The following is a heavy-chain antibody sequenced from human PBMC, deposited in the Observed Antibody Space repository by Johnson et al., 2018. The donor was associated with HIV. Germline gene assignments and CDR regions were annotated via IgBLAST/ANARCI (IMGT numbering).Heavy chain of an antibody. J-gene: IGHJ3*02. V-gene: IGHV3-30*02. D-gene: IGHD5-18*01. CDR2: IRYDGSNK. CDR3: AKDRVDTAMVVNAFDI. CDR1: GFTFSSYG. Sequence: QVQLVESGGGVVQPGGSLRLSCAASGFTFSSYGMHWVRQAPGKGLEWVAFIRYDGSNKYYGDSVKGRLTISRDNSKNTLYLQMNSLRAEDTAMYYWAKDRVDTAMVVNAFDIWGQGTMVTVSS.